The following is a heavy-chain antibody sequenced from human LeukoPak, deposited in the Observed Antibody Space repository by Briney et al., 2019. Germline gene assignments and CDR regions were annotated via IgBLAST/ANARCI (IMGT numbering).Heavy chain of an antibody. CDR1: GGTFSSYA. V-gene: IGHV1-69*04. CDR3: AIADSSGWYEEYYFDY. CDR2: IIPILGIA. D-gene: IGHD6-19*01. J-gene: IGHJ4*02. Sequence: SVKVSCKASGGTFSSYAISWVRQAPGQGLEWMGRIIPILGIANYAQKFQGRVTITADKFTSTAYMELSSLRSEDTAVYYCAIADSSGWYEEYYFDYWDQGTLVTVSS.